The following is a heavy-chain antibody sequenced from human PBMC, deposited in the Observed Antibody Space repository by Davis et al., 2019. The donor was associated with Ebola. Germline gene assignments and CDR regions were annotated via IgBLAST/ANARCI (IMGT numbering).Heavy chain of an antibody. CDR2: MYAGDSDT. D-gene: IGHD4-17*01. V-gene: IGHV5-51*01. CDR3: ARLNPPATTFDY. J-gene: IGHJ4*02. Sequence: GESLKISCKGSGYGFADYWIAWVRQTPGKGLEWMGVMYAGDSDTRYSPSFQGQVTISADKSISTAYLQWSSLKASDTAMYYCARLNPPATTFDYWGQGTLVTVSS. CDR1: GYGFADYW.